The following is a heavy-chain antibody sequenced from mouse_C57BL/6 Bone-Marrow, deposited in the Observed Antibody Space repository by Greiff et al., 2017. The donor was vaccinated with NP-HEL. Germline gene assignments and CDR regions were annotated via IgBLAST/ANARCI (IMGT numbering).Heavy chain of an antibody. D-gene: IGHD2-3*01. V-gene: IGHV1-15*01. J-gene: IGHJ3*01. Sequence: VQLQESGAELVRPGASVTLSCKASGYTFTDYEMHWVKQTPVHGLEWIGAIDPETGGTAYNQKFKGKAILTADKSSSKAYMELRSLTSEDAAVYYCTRDGDGYYDWFADWGQGTLVTVSA. CDR2: IDPETGGT. CDR3: TRDGDGYYDWFAD. CDR1: GYTFTDYE.